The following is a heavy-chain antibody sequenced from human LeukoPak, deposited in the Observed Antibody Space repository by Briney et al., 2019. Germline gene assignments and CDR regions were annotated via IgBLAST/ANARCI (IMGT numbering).Heavy chain of an antibody. Sequence: ASVKVSCKASGYTFTSYGISWVRQAPGQGLEWMGWISAYNGNTNYAQKLQGRVTMTTDTSTSTAYMELRSLRSDDTAVYYCAREHSGPVPGSSWFDPWGQGTLVTVSS. D-gene: IGHD6-25*01. CDR2: ISAYNGNT. V-gene: IGHV1-18*01. CDR3: AREHSGPVPGSSWFDP. J-gene: IGHJ5*02. CDR1: GYTFTSYG.